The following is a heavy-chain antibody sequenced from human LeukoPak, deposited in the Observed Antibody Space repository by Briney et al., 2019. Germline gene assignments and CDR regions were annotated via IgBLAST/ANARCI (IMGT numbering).Heavy chain of an antibody. CDR1: GGSISSGDYY. V-gene: IGHV4-30-4*08. J-gene: IGHJ5*02. CDR3: ARDGGRYCSSTSCPGPSHWFDP. CDR2: IYYSGST. Sequence: SQTLSLTCTVSGGSISSGDYYWSWIRQPPGKGLERIGYIYYSGSTYYNPSLKSRVTISVDTSKNQFSLKLSSVTAADTAVYYCARDGGRYCSSTSCPGPSHWFDPWGQGTLVTVSS. D-gene: IGHD2-2*01.